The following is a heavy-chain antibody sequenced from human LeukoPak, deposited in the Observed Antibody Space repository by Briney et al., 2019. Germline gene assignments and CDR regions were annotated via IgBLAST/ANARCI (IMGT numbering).Heavy chain of an antibody. CDR3: ARARYYYYYYMDV. Sequence: SETLSLTCAVYGGSFSGYYCSWIRQPPGKGLEWIGEINHSGSTYYNPSLKSRVTISVDTSKNQFSLKLSSVTAADTAVYYCARARYYYYYYMDVWGKGTTVTISS. CDR2: INHSGST. J-gene: IGHJ6*03. CDR1: GGSFSGYY. V-gene: IGHV4-34*01.